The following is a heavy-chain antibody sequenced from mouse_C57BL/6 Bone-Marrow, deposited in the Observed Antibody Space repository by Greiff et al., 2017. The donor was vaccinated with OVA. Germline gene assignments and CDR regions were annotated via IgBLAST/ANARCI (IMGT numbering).Heavy chain of an antibody. CDR1: GFSFTSYG. D-gene: IGHD3-3*01. Sequence: VQLQESGPGLVAPSQCLSITCTVSGFSFTSYGVDWVRQSPGKGLEWLGVIWGVGSTNYNSALKSRLSISKDNSKSQVFLKMNSLQTDDTAMYYCASDRDAMDYWGKGTSVTVSS. V-gene: IGHV2-6*01. CDR2: IWGVGST. J-gene: IGHJ4*01. CDR3: ASDRDAMDY.